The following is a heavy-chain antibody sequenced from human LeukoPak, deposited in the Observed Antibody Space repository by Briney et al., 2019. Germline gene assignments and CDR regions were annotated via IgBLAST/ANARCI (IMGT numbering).Heavy chain of an antibody. D-gene: IGHD6-13*01. CDR2: INHSGRT. Sequence: SETLSLTCAVYGGSFSGYYWSWIRQPPGKGLEWIGEINHSGRTNYNPSLKSPVTISVDTSKNQFSLKLSSVTAADTAVYYCARAALVFSSSWYNTYYYYGMDVWGQGTTVTVSS. V-gene: IGHV4-34*01. CDR3: ARAALVFSSSWYNTYYYYGMDV. J-gene: IGHJ6*02. CDR1: GGSFSGYY.